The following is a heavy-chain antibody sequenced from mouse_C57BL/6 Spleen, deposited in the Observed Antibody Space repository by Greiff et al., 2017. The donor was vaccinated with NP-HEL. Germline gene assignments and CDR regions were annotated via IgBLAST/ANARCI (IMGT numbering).Heavy chain of an antibody. J-gene: IGHJ2*01. D-gene: IGHD1-1*02. V-gene: IGHV1-66*01. Sequence: QVQLQQSGPELVKPGASVKISCKASGYSFTSYYIHWVKQRPGQGLKWIGWIYPGSGNTKYNEKFKGKATLTADTSSSTAYMQLSSLTSEDSAVYYCARNYAGDYWGQGTTLTVSS. CDR2: IYPGSGNT. CDR1: GYSFTSYY. CDR3: ARNYAGDY.